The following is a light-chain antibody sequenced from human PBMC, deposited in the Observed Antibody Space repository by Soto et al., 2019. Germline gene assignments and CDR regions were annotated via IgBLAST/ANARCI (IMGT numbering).Light chain of an antibody. J-gene: IGKJ5*01. Sequence: EIMMTQSPVTLSVSPGEIATLSCRASQSVSSSYLAWYQQKPGQAPRLLIYDASNRATGIPARFSGSGSGTDFTLTISSLEPEDFAVYYCQQRSNWPITFGQGTRLEIK. CDR3: QQRSNWPIT. CDR2: DAS. V-gene: IGKV3D-20*02. CDR1: QSVSSSY.